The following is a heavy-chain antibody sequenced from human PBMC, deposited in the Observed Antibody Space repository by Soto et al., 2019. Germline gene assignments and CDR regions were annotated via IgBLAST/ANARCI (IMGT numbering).Heavy chain of an antibody. Sequence: SVKVSCKASGGTFSSYAISWVRQAPGQGLEWMGGIIPIFGTANYAQKFQGRVTITADESTSTAYMELSSLRSEDTAVYYCARELENPQMINWFDPWGQGTLVTVSS. CDR3: ARELENPQMINWFDP. D-gene: IGHD3-16*01. CDR2: IIPIFGTA. CDR1: GGTFSSYA. J-gene: IGHJ5*02. V-gene: IGHV1-69*13.